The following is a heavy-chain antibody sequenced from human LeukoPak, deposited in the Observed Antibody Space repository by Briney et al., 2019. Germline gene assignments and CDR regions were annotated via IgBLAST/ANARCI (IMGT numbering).Heavy chain of an antibody. CDR1: GGSISSSSYY. CDR2: TYDSGST. D-gene: IGHD1-26*01. Sequence: SETLSPTCTVSGGSISSSSYYWGWIRQPPGKGLEWIGSTYDSGSTYYNPSLKSRVTISVDTSKNQFSLKLTPVTAADTAVYYCARDDRYSGSYEDWGQGTLVTVSS. CDR3: ARDDRYSGSYED. J-gene: IGHJ4*02. V-gene: IGHV4-39*07.